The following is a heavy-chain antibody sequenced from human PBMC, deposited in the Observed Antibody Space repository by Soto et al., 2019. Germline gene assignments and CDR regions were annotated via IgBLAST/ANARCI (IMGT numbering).Heavy chain of an antibody. V-gene: IGHV2-5*02. Sequence: QITLKESGPTLVKPTQTLTLTCTFSGFSLSTSGVGVGWIRQPPGKALEWLALIYWDDDKRYSPSLKSRLTITKEPSKNQVVLTMTNMDPVDTATYYCAHSPYSSSWYEFPYFQHWGQGTLVTVSS. CDR3: AHSPYSSSWYEFPYFQH. J-gene: IGHJ1*01. CDR1: GFSLSTSGVG. CDR2: IYWDDDK. D-gene: IGHD6-13*01.